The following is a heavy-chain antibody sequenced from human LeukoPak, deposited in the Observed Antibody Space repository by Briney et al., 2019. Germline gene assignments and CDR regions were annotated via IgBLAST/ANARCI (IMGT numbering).Heavy chain of an antibody. V-gene: IGHV4-59*01. D-gene: IGHD2-2*01. Sequence: SETLSLTCTVSGGSISSYYWSWIRQPPGKGLVWSGYIYYSGSTNYNPSLKSRVTISVDTSKNQFSLKLSSVTAADTAVYYCARVVVVPAAIPYYYYMDVWGKGTTVTVSS. J-gene: IGHJ6*03. CDR2: IYYSGST. CDR1: GGSISSYY. CDR3: ARVVVVPAAIPYYYYMDV.